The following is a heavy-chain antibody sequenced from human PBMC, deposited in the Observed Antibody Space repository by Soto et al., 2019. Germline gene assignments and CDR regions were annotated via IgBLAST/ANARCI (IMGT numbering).Heavy chain of an antibody. J-gene: IGHJ4*02. D-gene: IGHD3-10*01. CDR3: ARPSEGVH. CDR1: GVSISSGNYY. Sequence: QVQLQESGPGLVKPSQTLSLTCTVSGVSISSGNYYWTWMRQPPGKGLEWIGYMHYSGNSYYNPSLKSRVTISVDTSKNQFSLKLSSVTAADTAVYYCARPSEGVHWGQGTLVTVSS. V-gene: IGHV4-30-4*01. CDR2: MHYSGNS.